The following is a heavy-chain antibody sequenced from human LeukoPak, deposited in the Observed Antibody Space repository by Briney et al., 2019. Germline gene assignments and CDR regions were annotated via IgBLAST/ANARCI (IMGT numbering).Heavy chain of an antibody. V-gene: IGHV4-34*01. D-gene: IGHD3-9*01. CDR1: GGSFSGYY. Sequence: SETLSLTCAVYGGSFSGYYWSWIRQPPGKGLEWIGEINHSGSTNYNPSLNSRVTISVDTSKNQFSLKLSSVTAADTAVYYCARAALRYFDWSLRFSAFDIWGQGTMVTVSS. J-gene: IGHJ3*02. CDR2: INHSGST. CDR3: ARAALRYFDWSLRFSAFDI.